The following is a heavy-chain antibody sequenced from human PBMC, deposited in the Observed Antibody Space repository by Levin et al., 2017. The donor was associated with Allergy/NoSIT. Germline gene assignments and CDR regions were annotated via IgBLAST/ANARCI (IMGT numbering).Heavy chain of an antibody. V-gene: IGHV4-39*01. CDR2: IHHSGST. D-gene: IGHD7-27*01. CDR3: ARHNHRNTGDYFDR. J-gene: IGHJ5*02. CDR1: GDSITSGNFF. Sequence: SQTLSLTCTVSGDSITSGNFFWGWIRQPPGMGLEWLATIHHSGSTYYNLSLKSRVTMSLDTSKNQFSLKMTSVSAADTAVYFCARHNHRNTGDYFDRWGQGTLVTVSS.